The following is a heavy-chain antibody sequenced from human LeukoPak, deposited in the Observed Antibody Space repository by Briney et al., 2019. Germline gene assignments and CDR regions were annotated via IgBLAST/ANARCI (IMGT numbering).Heavy chain of an antibody. J-gene: IGHJ3*02. Sequence: ASVKVSCKASGGTFSSYAISWVRQAPGQGLEWMGWISAYNGNTNYAQKLQGRVTMTTDTSTSTAYMELRSLRSDDTAVYYCARVLLVIEMATIDAFDIWGQGTMVTVSS. CDR2: ISAYNGNT. D-gene: IGHD5-24*01. V-gene: IGHV1-18*01. CDR3: ARVLLVIEMATIDAFDI. CDR1: GGTFSSYA.